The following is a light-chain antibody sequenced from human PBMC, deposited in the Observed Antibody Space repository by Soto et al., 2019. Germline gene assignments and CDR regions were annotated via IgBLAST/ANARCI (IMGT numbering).Light chain of an antibody. Sequence: EIVMTQSPVTLSVPPGERATLSCRASQSVRSNLAWYQQKAGQAPRLLIYGASTRATGIPARFSGSGSGTEFTLTISSLQSEDFAVYYCQQYNYWPPLTFGGGTKVDIK. CDR2: GAS. V-gene: IGKV3-15*01. CDR3: QQYNYWPPLT. J-gene: IGKJ4*01. CDR1: QSVRSN.